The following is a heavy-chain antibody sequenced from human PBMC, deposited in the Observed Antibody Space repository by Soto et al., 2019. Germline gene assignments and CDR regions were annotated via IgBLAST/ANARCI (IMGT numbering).Heavy chain of an antibody. V-gene: IGHV3-30*18. CDR3: AKGDCSGGSCYFSAFDI. CDR1: GFTFSSYG. J-gene: IGHJ3*02. CDR2: ISYDGTNN. D-gene: IGHD2-15*01. Sequence: QVPLVESGGGVVQPGRSLRLSCAASGFTFSSYGMHWVRQAPGKGLEWVAVISYDGTNNYYTESVKGRFTISRDNSKNTLFLQMNSLRAEDTAVYFCAKGDCSGGSCYFSAFDIWGQGTMVTVSS.